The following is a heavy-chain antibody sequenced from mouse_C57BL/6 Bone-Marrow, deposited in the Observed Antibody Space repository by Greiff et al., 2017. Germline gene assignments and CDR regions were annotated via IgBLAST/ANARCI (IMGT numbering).Heavy chain of an antibody. Sequence: EVQLQQSGPELVKPGASVKMSCKASGYTFTDYNMHWVKQSHGKSLAWIGYINPNNGGTSYNQKFQGKATLTVNKSSSTAYMELRSLTSEDSAVYYCARSRDYGYDAFAYWGQGSLVTVSA. CDR3: ARSRDYGYDAFAY. CDR1: GYTFTDYN. J-gene: IGHJ3*01. D-gene: IGHD2-2*01. CDR2: INPNNGGT. V-gene: IGHV1-22*01.